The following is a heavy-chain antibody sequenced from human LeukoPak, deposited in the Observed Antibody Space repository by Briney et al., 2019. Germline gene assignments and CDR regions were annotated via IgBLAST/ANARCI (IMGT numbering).Heavy chain of an antibody. V-gene: IGHV1-46*01. CDR2: IYPRDGST. CDR3: ARDQEGFDY. CDR1: GYTFTINY. J-gene: IGHJ4*02. Sequence: ASVTVSFKASGYTFTINYIHWVRQAPGHGLEWMGMIYPRDGSTSYAQKFQGRVTVTRDTSTSTVHMELSGLRSEDTAVYYCARDQEGFDYWGQGTLVTVSS.